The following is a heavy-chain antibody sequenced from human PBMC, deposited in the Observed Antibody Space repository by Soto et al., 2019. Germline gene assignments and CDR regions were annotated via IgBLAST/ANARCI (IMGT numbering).Heavy chain of an antibody. J-gene: IGHJ6*02. V-gene: IGHV1-69*13. D-gene: IGHD3-10*01. CDR1: GGTFSNYA. Sequence: ASVKVSCKASGGTFSNYAISWVRQAPGQGLEWVGGIIPMFGTSNYAQNFQGRVSITADESTSTAYMELSSLRSEDTAVYYCARGVRTGFYGMDVWGQGTTGTVSS. CDR2: IIPMFGTS. CDR3: ARGVRTGFYGMDV.